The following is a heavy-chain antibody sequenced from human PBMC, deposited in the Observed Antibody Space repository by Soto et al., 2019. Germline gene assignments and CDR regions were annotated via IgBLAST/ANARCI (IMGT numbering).Heavy chain of an antibody. CDR1: GGSVSSGSYY. CDR3: ARPLYSYGPMDV. D-gene: IGHD5-18*01. V-gene: IGHV4-61*01. Sequence: SETLSLTCTVSGGSVSSGSYYWSWIRQPPGKGLEWIGYIYYSGSTNYNPSLKSRVTISVDTSKNQFSLKLSSVTAAYTAVYYCARPLYSYGPMDVWGQGTTVTVSS. CDR2: IYYSGST. J-gene: IGHJ6*02.